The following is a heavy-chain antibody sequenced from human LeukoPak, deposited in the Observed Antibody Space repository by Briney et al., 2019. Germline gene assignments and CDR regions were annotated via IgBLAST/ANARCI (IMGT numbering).Heavy chain of an antibody. CDR1: GGSISSSSHS. D-gene: IGHD1-26*01. J-gene: IGHJ4*02. CDR2: IYYSGST. Sequence: SETLSLTCSVSGGSISSSSHSWGWIRQSPGKGLEWIGYIYYSGSTNYNPSLKSRVTISVDTSKNQFSLKLSSVTAADTAVYYCASLRERSYYARGFDYWGQGTLVTVSS. CDR3: ASLRERSYYARGFDY. V-gene: IGHV4-61*05.